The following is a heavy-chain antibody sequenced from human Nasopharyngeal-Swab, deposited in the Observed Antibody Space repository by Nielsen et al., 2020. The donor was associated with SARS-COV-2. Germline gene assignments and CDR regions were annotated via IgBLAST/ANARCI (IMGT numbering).Heavy chain of an antibody. CDR1: GYTFTSYH. Sequence: ASVNVSCKASGYTFTSYHMYWVRQAPGQGLEWMGIINPSGGSTSYVQKFQGRVTMTRDTSMSTVYMELSSLRSEDTAVYYCARDGVLTIFGVWRAPGSEYYFDYWGQGTLVTVSS. J-gene: IGHJ4*02. CDR2: INPSGGST. CDR3: ARDGVLTIFGVWRAPGSEYYFDY. V-gene: IGHV1-46*01. D-gene: IGHD3-3*01.